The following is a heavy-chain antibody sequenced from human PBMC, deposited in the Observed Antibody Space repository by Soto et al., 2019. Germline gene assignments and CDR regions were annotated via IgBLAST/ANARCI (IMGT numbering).Heavy chain of an antibody. CDR3: ARRDDILTGYAFDI. J-gene: IGHJ3*02. Sequence: ASVKVSCKASGGTFSSYAISCVRQAPGQGLEWMGGIIPIFGIANYAQKFQGRVTITADKSTSTAYMELSSLRSEDTAVYYCARRDDILTGYAFDIWGQGTMVTVSS. V-gene: IGHV1-69*10. CDR1: GGTFSSYA. D-gene: IGHD3-9*01. CDR2: IIPIFGIA.